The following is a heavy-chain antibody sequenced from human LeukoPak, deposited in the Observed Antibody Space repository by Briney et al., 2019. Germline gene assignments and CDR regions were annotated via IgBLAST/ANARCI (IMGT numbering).Heavy chain of an antibody. V-gene: IGHV3-23*01. Sequence: GGSLRLSCAASGFTFSSYAMSWVRQAPGKGLEWVSAISGSGGSTYYADSVKGRFTISRDNSKNTLYLQMNSLRAEDTAVYYCAKALLIAVAGSYYFDYWGQGTLVTVSS. J-gene: IGHJ4*02. CDR1: GFTFSSYA. CDR3: AKALLIAVAGSYYFDY. D-gene: IGHD6-19*01. CDR2: ISGSGGST.